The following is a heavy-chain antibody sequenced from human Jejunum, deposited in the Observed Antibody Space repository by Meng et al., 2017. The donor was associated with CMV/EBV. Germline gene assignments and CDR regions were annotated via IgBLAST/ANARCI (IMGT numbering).Heavy chain of an antibody. D-gene: IGHD4-23*01. CDR1: TFAEYG. Sequence: TFAEYGMSWVRQAPGRGLEWVSGINWNGDSTGYGDSVKGRFTISRDNAKNSLYLQMNNLRAEDTALYYCARGGWELPDYYYYGMDVWGHGTTVTVSS. CDR3: ARGGWELPDYYYYGMDV. CDR2: INWNGDST. J-gene: IGHJ6*02. V-gene: IGHV3-20*03.